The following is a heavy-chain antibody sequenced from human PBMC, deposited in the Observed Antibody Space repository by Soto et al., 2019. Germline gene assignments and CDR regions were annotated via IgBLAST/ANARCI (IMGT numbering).Heavy chain of an antibody. CDR3: ARDGSGAAANPYFDY. J-gene: IGHJ4*02. D-gene: IGHD2-2*01. Sequence: LRLSCAASGFTFSSYTIHWVRQAPGKGLEWVSSISTSSTYKYIADSVTGRFTISRDNAKNSLFLQMSSLRVEDTAVYYCARDGSGAAANPYFDYWGQGTLVTVSS. CDR1: GFTFSSYT. V-gene: IGHV3-21*04. CDR2: ISTSSTYK.